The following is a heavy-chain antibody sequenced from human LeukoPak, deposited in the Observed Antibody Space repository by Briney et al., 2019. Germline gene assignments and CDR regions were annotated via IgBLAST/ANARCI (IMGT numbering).Heavy chain of an antibody. D-gene: IGHD3-9*01. CDR3: ARDPVLRYFDWLAYY. Sequence: GGSLRLSCAASGFTFSDYYMSWIRQAPGKGLEWVSYINSSGSTIYYADSVKGRFTISRDNAKNSLYLQMNSLRAEDTAVYYCARDPVLRYFDWLAYYWGQGALVTVSS. V-gene: IGHV3-11*01. CDR1: GFTFSDYY. CDR2: INSSGSTI. J-gene: IGHJ4*02.